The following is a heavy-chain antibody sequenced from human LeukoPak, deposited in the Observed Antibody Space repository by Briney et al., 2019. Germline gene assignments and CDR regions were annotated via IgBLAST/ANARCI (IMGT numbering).Heavy chain of an antibody. CDR3: ARDLQFYYDSSGPVDY. Sequence: ASVKVSCKASGYTFTSYGISWVRQAPGQGLEWMGWISAYNGNTNYAQKLQGRVPLTTDTSPSPAYMELRSLTSDDTAVYYCARDLQFYYDSSGPVDYWGQGTLVTVSS. CDR1: GYTFTSYG. D-gene: IGHD3-22*01. CDR2: ISAYNGNT. J-gene: IGHJ4*02. V-gene: IGHV1-18*01.